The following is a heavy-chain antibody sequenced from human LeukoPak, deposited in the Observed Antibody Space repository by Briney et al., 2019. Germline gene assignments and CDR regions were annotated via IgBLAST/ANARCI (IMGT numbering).Heavy chain of an antibody. Sequence: TGGSLRLSCAASGFTFSTYVMHWVRQAPGKGLEWVSTFSGRSGNTYYADSVKGRFTISRDNSKNTLYLQMNSLRAEDTAVYFCAKSQDGGRLFHFDYWGQGTLVTVSS. CDR3: AKSQDGGRLFHFDY. D-gene: IGHD1-26*01. J-gene: IGHJ4*02. CDR2: FSGRSGNT. V-gene: IGHV3-23*01. CDR1: GFTFSTYV.